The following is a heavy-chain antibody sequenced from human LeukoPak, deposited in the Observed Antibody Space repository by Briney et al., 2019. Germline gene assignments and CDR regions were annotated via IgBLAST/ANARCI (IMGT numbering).Heavy chain of an antibody. D-gene: IGHD4-23*01. J-gene: IGHJ6*03. V-gene: IGHV3-66*01. Sequence: GGSLRLSCAASGFTVSSNYMSWVRQAPGKGLEWVSVIYSGGSTYYADPVKGRFTISRDNSKNTLYLQMNSLRAEDTAVYYCARDTRIPSGNFHYYYMDVRGKGTTVTISS. CDR2: IYSGGST. CDR1: GFTVSSNY. CDR3: ARDTRIPSGNFHYYYMDV.